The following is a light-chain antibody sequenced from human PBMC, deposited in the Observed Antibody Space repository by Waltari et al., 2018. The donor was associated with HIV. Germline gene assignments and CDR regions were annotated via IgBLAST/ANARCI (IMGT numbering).Light chain of an antibody. CDR1: SLRTYY. Sequence: SADLTQHPGVSVALGQTVRITCQGDSLRTYYAAWYQQKPGQSPILVVYGKNNRPAGIPDRFSGSTSGNTASLTITGAQAVDEADYYCGSRDSAGSSFGFGPGTKVTVL. V-gene: IGLV3-19*01. CDR3: GSRDSAGSSFG. CDR2: GKN. J-gene: IGLJ1*01.